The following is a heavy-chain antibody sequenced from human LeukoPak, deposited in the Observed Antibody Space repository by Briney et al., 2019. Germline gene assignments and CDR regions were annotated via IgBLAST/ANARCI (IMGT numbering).Heavy chain of an antibody. V-gene: IGHV4-31*03. Sequence: PSETLSLTCIVSGGSISSGGYYWTWIRQHPGKGLEWIGYIHYSGSTYYNPSLKSRVTISVDTSKNQFSLKLSSVTAADTAVYYCARDPIDSSGYFGYWGQGTLVTVSS. CDR2: IHYSGST. CDR1: GGSISSGGYY. D-gene: IGHD3-22*01. CDR3: ARDPIDSSGYFGY. J-gene: IGHJ4*02.